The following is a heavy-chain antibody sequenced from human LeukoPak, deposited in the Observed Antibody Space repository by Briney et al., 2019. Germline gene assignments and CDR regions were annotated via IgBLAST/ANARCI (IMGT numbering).Heavy chain of an antibody. CDR1: GGSFSGYY. V-gene: IGHV4-34*01. J-gene: IGHJ5*02. CDR3: ASAEYCGGDCSNNWFDP. CDR2: INHSGST. Sequence: SETLSLTCAVYGGSFSGYYWSWIRQPPGKGLEWIGEINHSGSTNYNPSLRSRVTISVDTSKNQFSLKLSSVTAADTAVYYCASAEYCGGDCSNNWFDPWGQGTLVTVSS. D-gene: IGHD2-21*02.